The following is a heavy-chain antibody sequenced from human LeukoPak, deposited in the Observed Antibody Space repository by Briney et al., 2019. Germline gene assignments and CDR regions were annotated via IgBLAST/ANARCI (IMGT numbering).Heavy chain of an antibody. D-gene: IGHD6-13*01. V-gene: IGHV1-2*02. J-gene: IGHJ4*02. CDR3: ARVMYSGSWYMVDF. Sequence: ASVKVSCKASGYTFTGYYMHWVRQAPGQGLEWMGWINPNNGGTNYAQKFQGRVTMTRDTSINTAYMELSRLKSDDTAVYYCARVMYSGSWYMVDFWGQGTLVTVSS. CDR2: INPNNGGT. CDR1: GYTFTGYY.